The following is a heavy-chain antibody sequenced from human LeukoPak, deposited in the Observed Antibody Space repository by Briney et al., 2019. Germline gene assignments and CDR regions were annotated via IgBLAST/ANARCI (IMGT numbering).Heavy chain of an antibody. J-gene: IGHJ6*02. D-gene: IGHD2-15*01. V-gene: IGHV3-73*01. CDR3: TRHDYDCSGGSCYSPYYYYGMDV. Sequence: GGSLKLSCAASGFTFSGSAMHWVRQASGKGLGWVGRIRSKANSYATAYAASVKGRFTISRDDSKNTAYLQMNSLKTEDTAVYYCTRHDYDCSGGSCYSPYYYYGMDVWGQGTTVTVSS. CDR2: IRSKANSYAT. CDR1: GFTFSGSA.